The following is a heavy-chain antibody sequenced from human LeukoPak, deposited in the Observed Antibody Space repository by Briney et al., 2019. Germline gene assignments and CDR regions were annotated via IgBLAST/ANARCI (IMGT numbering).Heavy chain of an antibody. CDR3: ARAPDGYSSSYHFDY. J-gene: IGHJ4*02. V-gene: IGHV3-30-3*01. D-gene: IGHD6-13*01. CDR2: ISYDGSNK. Sequence: GGSLRPSCAASGFTFSSYAMHWVRQAPGKGLEWVAVISYDGSNKYYADSVKGRFTISRDNSKNTLYLQMNSLRAEDTAVYYCARAPDGYSSSYHFDYWGQGTLVTVSS. CDR1: GFTFSSYA.